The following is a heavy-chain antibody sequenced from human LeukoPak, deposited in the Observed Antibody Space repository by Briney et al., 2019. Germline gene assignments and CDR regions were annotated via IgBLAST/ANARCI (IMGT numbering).Heavy chain of an antibody. D-gene: IGHD6-13*01. CDR3: ARESNIAAAGTAFDI. V-gene: IGHV3-53*04. CDR2: IYTGGNT. CDR1: GFTVSSNYMTSNY. Sequence: PGGSLRLSCAASGFTVSSNYMTSNYMTWVRQAPGKGLEWVSVIYTGGNTYYADSVKGRFTISRHNSRNTLYLQMNGLRPEDTAVYYCARESNIAAAGTAFDIWGQGTMVTVSS. J-gene: IGHJ3*02.